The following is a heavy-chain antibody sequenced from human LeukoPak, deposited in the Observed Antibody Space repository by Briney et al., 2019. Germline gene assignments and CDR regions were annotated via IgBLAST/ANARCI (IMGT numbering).Heavy chain of an antibody. CDR2: IYSSGST. D-gene: IGHD3-3*01. CDR3: ARDFSTIFGPGGVWFDP. CDR1: GGSISSYY. J-gene: IGHJ5*02. Sequence: SETLSLTCTASGGSISSYYWSWIRQPPGKGLEWIGRIYSSGSTNYNPSLKSRVTMSVDTSKNQFSLNLSSVTAADPAVYYCARDFSTIFGPGGVWFDPWGQGTLVTVAS. V-gene: IGHV4-4*07.